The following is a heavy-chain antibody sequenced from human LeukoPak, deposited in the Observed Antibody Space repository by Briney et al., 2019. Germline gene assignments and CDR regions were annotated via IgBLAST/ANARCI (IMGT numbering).Heavy chain of an antibody. J-gene: IGHJ6*02. Sequence: KVSCKASGYSFTNYWIGWVRQTPGKGLEWMGIINPDDSEIKYSPSLQGQVTISADKSISTAYLQWSSLKASDTAMYYCARHFLGELPDMDVWGQGTTVTVSS. D-gene: IGHD1-26*01. V-gene: IGHV5-51*01. CDR3: ARHFLGELPDMDV. CDR2: INPDDSEI. CDR1: GYSFTNYW.